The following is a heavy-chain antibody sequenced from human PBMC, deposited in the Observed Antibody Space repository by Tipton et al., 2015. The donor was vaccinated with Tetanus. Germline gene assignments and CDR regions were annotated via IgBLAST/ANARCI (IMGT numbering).Heavy chain of an antibody. CDR3: ARVACSSTSCYSHYFDY. D-gene: IGHD2-2*01. V-gene: IGHV4-39*07. J-gene: IGHJ4*02. CDR2: IYHSGTT. Sequence: TLSLTCSVSGGSVDSGSYHWAWIRQTPGKGLEWIGEIYHSGTTNYNPSLKSRVTMSVDNSKNQFSLKLNSVTAADTAVYYCARVACSSTSCYSHYFDYWGPGSLVTVSS. CDR1: GGSVDSGSYH.